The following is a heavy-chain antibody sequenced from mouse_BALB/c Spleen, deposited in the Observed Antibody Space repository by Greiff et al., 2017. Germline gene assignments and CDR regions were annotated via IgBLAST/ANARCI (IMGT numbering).Heavy chain of an antibody. Sequence: VQLQQSGAGLAKPGASVKLSCKASGYTFTEYIIHWVKQRSGQGLEWIGWFYPGSGSIKYNEKFKDKATLTADKSSSTVYMELSRLTSEDSAVYFCARHPYYYVSSYGDAMDYWGQGTSVTVSS. CDR3: ARHPYYYVSSYGDAMDY. CDR2: FYPGSGSI. CDR1: GYTFTEYI. V-gene: IGHV1-62-2*01. D-gene: IGHD1-1*01. J-gene: IGHJ4*01.